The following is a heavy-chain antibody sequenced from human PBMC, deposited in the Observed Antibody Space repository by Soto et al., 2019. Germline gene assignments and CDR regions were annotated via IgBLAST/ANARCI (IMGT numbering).Heavy chain of an antibody. V-gene: IGHV1-18*01. CDR2: ISAYNGNT. D-gene: IGHD3-3*01. Sequence: GASVKVSCKASGYTFTSYGISWVRQAPGQGLEWMGWISAYNGNTNYAQKLQGRVTMTTDTSTNTAYMELRSLRSDDTAVYYCARVAIRFLEWSYDAFDIWGQGTMVTVSS. J-gene: IGHJ3*02. CDR3: ARVAIRFLEWSYDAFDI. CDR1: GYTFTSYG.